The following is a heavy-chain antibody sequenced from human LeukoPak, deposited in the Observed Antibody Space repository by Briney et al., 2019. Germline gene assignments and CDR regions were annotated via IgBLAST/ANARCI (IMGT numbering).Heavy chain of an antibody. CDR2: IYYSGST. V-gene: IGHV4-61*08. D-gene: IGHD4-17*01. CDR3: ARRRGYGDYALDY. Sequence: SETLSLTCTVSGGSISSGDYYWSWIRQPPGKGLEWIGYIYYSGSTNYNPSLKSRVTISVDTSKNQFSLKLSSVTAADTAVYYCARRRGYGDYALDYWGQGTLVTVSS. CDR1: GGSISSGDYY. J-gene: IGHJ4*02.